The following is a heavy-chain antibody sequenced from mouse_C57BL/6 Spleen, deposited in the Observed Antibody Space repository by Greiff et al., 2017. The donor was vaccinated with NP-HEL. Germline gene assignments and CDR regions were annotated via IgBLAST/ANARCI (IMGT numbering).Heavy chain of an antibody. CDR2: INPGSGGT. V-gene: IGHV1-54*01. Sequence: QVQLKQSGAELVRPGTSVKVSCKASGYAFTNYLIEWVKQRPGQGLEWIGVINPGSGGTNYNEKFKGKATLTADKSSSTAYMQLSSLTSEDSAVYFCARYTMITYYFDYWGQGTTLTVSS. J-gene: IGHJ2*01. CDR1: GYAFTNYL. CDR3: ARYTMITYYFDY. D-gene: IGHD2-4*01.